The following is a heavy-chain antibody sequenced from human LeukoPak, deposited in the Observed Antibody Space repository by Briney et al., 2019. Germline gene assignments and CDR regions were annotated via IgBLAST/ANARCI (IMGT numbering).Heavy chain of an antibody. D-gene: IGHD3-22*01. CDR1: GFTFHTYW. V-gene: IGHV3-74*01. CDR3: ARGAYYYED. J-gene: IGHJ4*02. Sequence: GGSLRLSCAASGFTFHTYWMHWVRQTPEKGLEWVSRINSDESITTYADSVKGRFTISRDNAKNSLYLQMNSLRAEDTAVYYCARGAYYYEDWGQGTLVTVSS. CDR2: INSDESIT.